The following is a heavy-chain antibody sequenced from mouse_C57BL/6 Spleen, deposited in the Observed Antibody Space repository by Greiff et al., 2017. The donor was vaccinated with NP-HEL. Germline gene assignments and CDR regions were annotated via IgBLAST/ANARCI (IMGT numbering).Heavy chain of an antibody. CDR1: GFSLTSYG. J-gene: IGHJ4*01. D-gene: IGHD2-4*01. CDR2: IWSGGST. V-gene: IGHV2-2*01. CDR3: ARIYDYDVRYAMDY. Sequence: VQLVESGPGLVQPSQSLSITCTVSGFSLTSYGVHWVRQSPGKGLEWLGVIWSGGSTDYNAAFISRLSISKDNSKSQVFFKMNSLQADDTAIYYCARIYDYDVRYAMDYWGQGTSVTVSS.